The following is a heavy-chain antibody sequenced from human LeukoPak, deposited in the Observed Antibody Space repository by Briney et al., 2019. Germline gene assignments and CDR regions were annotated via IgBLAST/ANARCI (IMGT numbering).Heavy chain of an antibody. CDR3: ARHADSGFGELAFNY. Sequence: SETLSLTCSVSGGSISSSSYYWGWIRQPPWKGLEWTGSISSGGITYYNPSLKSRVTISADTSANQFSLKLNSVIAADTAVYYCARHADSGFGELAFNYWGQGTLVTVSS. D-gene: IGHD3-10*01. J-gene: IGHJ4*02. CDR2: ISSGGIT. V-gene: IGHV4-39*01. CDR1: GGSISSSSYY.